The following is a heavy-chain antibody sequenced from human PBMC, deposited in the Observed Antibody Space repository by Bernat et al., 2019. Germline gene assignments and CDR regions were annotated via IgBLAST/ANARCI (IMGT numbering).Heavy chain of an antibody. D-gene: IGHD2-2*02. V-gene: IGHV4-59*08. J-gene: IGHJ4*02. CDR3: ARGSQYPEYYYDY. CDR1: GGSISTYY. CDR2: IYYSGST. Sequence: QVQLQESGPGLVKPSETLSLTCTVSGGSISTYYWTWIRQPPGKGLEWIGYIYYSGSTNYNPSLKSRLTMSVDTSKNQFSLKLSSVTAADTAVYFCARGSQYPEYYYDYWGQGTLVTVSS.